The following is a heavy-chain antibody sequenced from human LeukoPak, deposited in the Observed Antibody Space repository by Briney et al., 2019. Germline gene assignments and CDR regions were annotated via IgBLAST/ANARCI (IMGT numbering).Heavy chain of an antibody. V-gene: IGHV1-69*02. CDR3: ARGLRLRLGEAFDY. CDR1: GGTFSSYT. Sequence: SVKVSCKASGGTFSSYTISWVRQAPGQGLEWMGRIIPILGIANYAQKFQGRVTITADKSTSTAYMELSSLRPEDTAVYYCARGLRLRLGEAFDYWGQGTLVTVSS. D-gene: IGHD3-16*01. CDR2: IIPILGIA. J-gene: IGHJ4*02.